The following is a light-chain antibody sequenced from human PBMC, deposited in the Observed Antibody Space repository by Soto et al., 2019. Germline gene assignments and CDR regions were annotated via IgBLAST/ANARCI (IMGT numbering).Light chain of an antibody. Sequence: EIVMTQSPATLSVSPGDRATLSCRASQSVDNDLAWYQQKPGQPPRLLIYDASTRATGIPARFSGSQSGTEFTLTISRLEPEDFAVYYCQHYGISVPITFGPGTKVEIK. CDR2: DAS. CDR3: QHYGISVPIT. V-gene: IGKV3D-15*01. CDR1: QSVDND. J-gene: IGKJ3*01.